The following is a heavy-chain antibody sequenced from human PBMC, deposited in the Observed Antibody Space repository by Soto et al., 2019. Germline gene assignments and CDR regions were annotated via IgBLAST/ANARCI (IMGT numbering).Heavy chain of an antibody. V-gene: IGHV3-33*01. CDR2: IWYDGSNK. CDR1: EFTFSSYG. Sequence: LRLSCAASEFTFSSYGMHWVRQAPGKGLEWVAIIWYDGSNKYYADSVKGRFTISRDNSKNTLYLQMNSLRAEDTAVYYCARGSIAAPYFDYWGQGTLVTVSS. CDR3: ARGSIAAPYFDY. D-gene: IGHD6-6*01. J-gene: IGHJ4*02.